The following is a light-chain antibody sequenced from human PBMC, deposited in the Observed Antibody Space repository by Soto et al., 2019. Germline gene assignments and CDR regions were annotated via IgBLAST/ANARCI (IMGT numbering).Light chain of an antibody. Sequence: QSALTQPPSASGSPGQSVTISCTGTRSDVGAYKYVSWYQQYPGKAPNLMIYEVTKRPSGVPDRFSGSKSGNTASLTVSGLQAEDEADYYCTSYVGNDIWVFGGGTKLTVL. CDR2: EVT. J-gene: IGLJ3*02. V-gene: IGLV2-8*01. CDR3: TSYVGNDIWV. CDR1: RSDVGAYKY.